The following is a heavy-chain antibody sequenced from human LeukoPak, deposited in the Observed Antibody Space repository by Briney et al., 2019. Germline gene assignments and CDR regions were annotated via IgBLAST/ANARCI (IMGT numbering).Heavy chain of an antibody. J-gene: IGHJ4*02. CDR1: GFTFSSYA. CDR3: AKDRGIIVGALGY. V-gene: IGHV3-30-3*01. CDR2: ISYDGSNK. Sequence: GRSLRLSCAASGFTFSSYAMHWVRQAPGKGLEWVAVISYDGSNKYYADSVKGRFTISRDNSKNTLYLQMNSLRAEDTAVYYCAKDRGIIVGALGYWGQGTLVTVSS. D-gene: IGHD1-26*01.